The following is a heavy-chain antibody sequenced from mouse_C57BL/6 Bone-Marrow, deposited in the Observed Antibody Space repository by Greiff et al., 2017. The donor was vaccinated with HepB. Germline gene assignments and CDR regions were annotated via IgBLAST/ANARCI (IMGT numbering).Heavy chain of an antibody. D-gene: IGHD1-1*01. V-gene: IGHV1-7*01. Sequence: QVQLKQSGAELAKPGASVKLSCKASGYTFTSCWMHWVKQRPGQGLEWIGYINPSSGYTKYNQKFKDKATLTADKSSSTAYMQLSSLTYEDSAVYYCASDYYGSPPFAYWGQGTLVTVSA. J-gene: IGHJ3*01. CDR3: ASDYYGSPPFAY. CDR1: GYTFTSCW. CDR2: INPSSGYT.